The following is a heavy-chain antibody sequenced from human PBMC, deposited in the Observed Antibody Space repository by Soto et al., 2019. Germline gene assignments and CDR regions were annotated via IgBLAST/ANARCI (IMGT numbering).Heavy chain of an antibody. V-gene: IGHV5-51*01. Sequence: QLVQSGAEVKKSGESLQISCVGSGFSFSRYTVGWVRQVPGKGLEWMGVIHPGDSDTIYSPSFQGQVTISADKSISTADLQWSRLKASDTAMYYCTLSYGDSYYYYYGMDVWGQGTTVTVSS. J-gene: IGHJ6*02. CDR2: IHPGDSDT. CDR3: TLSYGDSYYYYYGMDV. D-gene: IGHD4-17*01. CDR1: GFSFSRYT.